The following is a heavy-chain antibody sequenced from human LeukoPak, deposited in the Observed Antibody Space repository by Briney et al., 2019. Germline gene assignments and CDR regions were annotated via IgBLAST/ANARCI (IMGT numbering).Heavy chain of an antibody. J-gene: IGHJ4*02. CDR3: AKDRSIGYCSGGSCYSDDY. D-gene: IGHD2-15*01. CDR1: GFTFSSYA. V-gene: IGHV3-23*01. Sequence: PGGSLRLSCAASGFTFSSYAMSWVRQAPGKGLEWVSAISGSGGSTYYADSMKGQFTISRDNSKNTLYLQMNSLRAEDTAVYYCAKDRSIGYCSGGSCYSDDYWGQGTLVTVSS. CDR2: ISGSGGST.